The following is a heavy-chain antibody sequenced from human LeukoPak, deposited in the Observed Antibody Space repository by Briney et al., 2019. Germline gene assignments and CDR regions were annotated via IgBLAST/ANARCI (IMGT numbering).Heavy chain of an antibody. D-gene: IGHD1-26*01. J-gene: IGHJ5*02. CDR3: AKDLGSYVYINWFDP. Sequence: GGSLRLSCAASGFTFSSYAMSWVRQAPGKGLEWVSAISGSGGSTYYADSVKGRFTISRDNSKNTLYLQMNSLRAEDTAVYYCAKDLGSYVYINWFDPWGQGTLVTVSS. CDR1: GFTFSSYA. V-gene: IGHV3-23*01. CDR2: ISGSGGST.